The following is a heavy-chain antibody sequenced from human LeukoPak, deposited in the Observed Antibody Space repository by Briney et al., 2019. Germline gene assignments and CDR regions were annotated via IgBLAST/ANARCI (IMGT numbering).Heavy chain of an antibody. J-gene: IGHJ5*01. Sequence: PGGSLRLSCVASGFTFSSYAMSWVRQAPGKGPEWVSDISGSGGTTYYAESVKDRFTISRDNSKNTLYLQMNSLRAEDTALYYCAKSWQYNWFDSWGQGTLVTVSS. V-gene: IGHV3-23*01. CDR1: GFTFSSYA. D-gene: IGHD5-12*01. CDR2: ISGSGGTT. CDR3: AKSWQYNWFDS.